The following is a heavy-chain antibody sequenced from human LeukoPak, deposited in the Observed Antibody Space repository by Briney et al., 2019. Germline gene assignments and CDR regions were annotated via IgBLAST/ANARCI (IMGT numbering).Heavy chain of an antibody. CDR1: GFTFSSYA. CDR3: AKADSDYVWGSYRHYDY. V-gene: IGHV3-23*01. CDR2: ISGSGGST. Sequence: GGSLRLSCAASGFTFSSYAMSWVRQAPGKGLEWVSAISGSGGSTYYADSVKGRFTISRDNSKNTLYLQMNSLRAEDTAVYYCAKADSDYVWGSYRHYDYWGQGTLVTVSS. J-gene: IGHJ4*02. D-gene: IGHD3-16*02.